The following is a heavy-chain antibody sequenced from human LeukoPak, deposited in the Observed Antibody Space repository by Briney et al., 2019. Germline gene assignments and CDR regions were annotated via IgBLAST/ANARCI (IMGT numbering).Heavy chain of an antibody. Sequence: SGGSLRLSCAASGFTFTYYPMLWVRQAPGKGRECVSTVSDSGGGTYYADSVKGRFTISRDNSMNTLYLQMTSLRAEDTAVYYCAKDPYCSGGTCYGMDVWGQGTTVAVSS. D-gene: IGHD2-15*01. CDR2: VSDSGGGT. J-gene: IGHJ6*02. V-gene: IGHV3-23*01. CDR1: GFTFTYYP. CDR3: AKDPYCSGGTCYGMDV.